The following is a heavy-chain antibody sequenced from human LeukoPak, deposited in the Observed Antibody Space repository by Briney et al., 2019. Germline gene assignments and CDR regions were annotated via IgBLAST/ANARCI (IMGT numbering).Heavy chain of an antibody. J-gene: IGHJ4*02. D-gene: IGHD3-10*01. Sequence: PGGSLRLSCAASGFSFSNYWMSWIRQAPGKGLEWVASISENGRAKPYVASVRGRFTISRDNTKNSLYLQMNSLRVEDTAVYYCARDYAEGVRGVIIPQNYWGQGTLVTVSS. CDR1: GFSFSNYW. CDR2: ISENGRAK. CDR3: ARDYAEGVRGVIIPQNY. V-gene: IGHV3-7*01.